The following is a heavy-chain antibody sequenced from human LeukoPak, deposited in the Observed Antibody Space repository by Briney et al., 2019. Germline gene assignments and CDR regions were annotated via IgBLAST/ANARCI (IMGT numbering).Heavy chain of an antibody. D-gene: IGHD3-16*01. Sequence: PSETLSPTCAVYAGSFSGYYWSWIRQPPGKGLEWIGEINHSGSTSYNASLKSRVTISVDTSKNQFSLKLSPVTAADTAVYYCAILAGQLAFDYWGQGTLVTVSS. V-gene: IGHV4-34*01. CDR3: AILAGQLAFDY. CDR2: INHSGST. CDR1: AGSFSGYY. J-gene: IGHJ4*02.